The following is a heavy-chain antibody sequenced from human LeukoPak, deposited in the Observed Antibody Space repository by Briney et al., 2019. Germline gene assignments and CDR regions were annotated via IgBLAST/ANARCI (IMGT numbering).Heavy chain of an antibody. CDR2: IYYSGST. J-gene: IGHJ4*02. Sequence: SETLSLTCTVSGGSISSGGYCWSWIRQHPGKGRDWIRYIYYSGSTYYNLSLKSRVTISVDTSKHQFSLKLSSVSAADTAVYYWAKQQSPGTFHHWGQKTLVTVST. D-gene: IGHD1-26*01. CDR1: GGSISSGGYC. CDR3: AKQQSPGTFHH. V-gene: IGHV4-31*03.